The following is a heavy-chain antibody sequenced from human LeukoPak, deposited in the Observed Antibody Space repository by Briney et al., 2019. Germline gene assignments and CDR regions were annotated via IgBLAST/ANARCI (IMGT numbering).Heavy chain of an antibody. CDR1: GFTVSSNY. V-gene: IGHV3-66*02. J-gene: IGHJ3*02. D-gene: IGHD2-2*02. CDR2: IYSGGGT. CDR3: ARSIVVPAAILGNAFDI. Sequence: GAPLILSCAASGFTVSSNYIRWGRQAPENRLERVSVIYSGGGTYYADSVKGRFTISSDNSKNTLYLQMNSLRAEDTAVHYCARSIVVPAAILGNAFDIWRQATMVTVSS.